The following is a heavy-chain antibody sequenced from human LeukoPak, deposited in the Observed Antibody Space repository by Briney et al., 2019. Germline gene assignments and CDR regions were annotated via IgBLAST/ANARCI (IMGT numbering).Heavy chain of an antibody. CDR3: ARRYYYGSGSWFTDV. Sequence: GGSLRLSCAASGFTFSSYSMNWVRQAPGKGLEWVSYISSSSSTIYYADSVKGRFTIPRDNAKNSLYLQMNSLRAEDTAVYYCARRYYYGSGSWFTDVWGKGTTVTVSS. CDR1: GFTFSSYS. V-gene: IGHV3-48*04. CDR2: ISSSSSTI. J-gene: IGHJ6*04. D-gene: IGHD3-10*01.